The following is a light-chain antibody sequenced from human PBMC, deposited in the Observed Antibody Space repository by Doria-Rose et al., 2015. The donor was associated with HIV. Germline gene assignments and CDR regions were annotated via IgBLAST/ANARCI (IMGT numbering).Light chain of an antibody. J-gene: IGLJ1*01. CDR1: ALPKQY. V-gene: IGLV3-25*03. Sequence: QTARITCSGDALPKQYAYWYQQKPGQAPVLVIYKDSERPSGIPERFSGSSSGTTVTLTISGVQAEDEADYYCQSADSSGTYVFGTGTKVTVL. CDR3: QSADSSGTYV. CDR2: KDS.